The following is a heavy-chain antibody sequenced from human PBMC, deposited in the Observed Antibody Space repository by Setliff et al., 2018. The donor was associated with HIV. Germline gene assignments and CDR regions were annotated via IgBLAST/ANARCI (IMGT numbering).Heavy chain of an antibody. CDR1: GFTFSGAE. J-gene: IGHJ5*02. CDR3: LLPCTSGSHNWADP. CDR2: IRSKADKYAT. Sequence: LRLSCAASGFTFSGAEIHWVRQASGKGLEWVGRIRSKADKYATDYGASAKGRFIISRDDSKKTAYLQMNTLRAEDTAMYYCLLPCTSGSHNWADPWGQGTLVTVSS. D-gene: IGHD2-2*01. V-gene: IGHV3-73*01.